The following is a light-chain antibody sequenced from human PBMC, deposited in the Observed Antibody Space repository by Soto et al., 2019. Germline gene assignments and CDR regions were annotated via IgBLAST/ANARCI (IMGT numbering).Light chain of an antibody. CDR2: DVS. CDR3: CSYAGSNTSV. V-gene: IGLV2-11*01. J-gene: IGLJ3*02. Sequence: ALTQPRSVSGSPGQSVTISCTGTSSDVGGYNYVSWYQQHPGKAPKLMIYDVSKRPSGVPDRFSGSKSGNTASLTISGLQAEDEADYYCCSYAGSNTSVFGGGTKLTVL. CDR1: SSDVGGYNY.